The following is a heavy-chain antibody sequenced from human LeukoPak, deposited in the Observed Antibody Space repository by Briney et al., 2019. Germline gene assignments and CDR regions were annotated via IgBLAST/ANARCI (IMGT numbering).Heavy chain of an antibody. CDR1: GFTFSSSA. J-gene: IGHJ4*02. CDR2: ISASGGST. D-gene: IGHD7-27*01. Sequence: GGSLRLSCAASGFTFSSSAMSWVRQVPGKGLEWVSGISASGGSTYYADSVKGRFTVSRDNSKNTLFLQMNSPRAEDTAVYYCAKDGGLWVSAHWGDSWGRGTLVTVSS. CDR3: AKDGGLWVSAHWGDS. V-gene: IGHV3-23*01.